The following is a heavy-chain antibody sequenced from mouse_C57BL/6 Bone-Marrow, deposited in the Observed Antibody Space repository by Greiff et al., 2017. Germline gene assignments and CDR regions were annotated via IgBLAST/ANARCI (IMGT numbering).Heavy chain of an antibody. CDR1: GYTFTDYY. V-gene: IGHV1-19*01. CDR2: INPYNGGT. Sequence: SGPVLVKPGASVKMSCKASGYTFTDYYMNWVKQSHGKSLEWIGVINPYNGGTSYNQKFKGKATLTVDKSSSTAYMELNSLTSEDSAVYYCARLGTTVFDYWGQGTTLTVSS. CDR3: ARLGTTVFDY. D-gene: IGHD1-1*01. J-gene: IGHJ2*01.